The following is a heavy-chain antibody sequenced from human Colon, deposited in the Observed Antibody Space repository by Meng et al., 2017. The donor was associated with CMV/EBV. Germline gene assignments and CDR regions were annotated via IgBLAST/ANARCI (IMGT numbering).Heavy chain of an antibody. CDR2: ISGSGDST. D-gene: IGHD3/OR15-3a*01. CDR1: GFPVSGFA. J-gene: IGHJ4*02. Sequence: GGSLRLSCVASGFPVSGFAMTWVRQAPGKGLEWVAAISGSGDSTHHADSVEGRFTISRDKARNTVYLEMTSLRVEDTALYYCAKEASYDYWSGYSDYWGQGTQVTVSS. CDR3: AKEASYDYWSGYSDY. V-gene: IGHV3-23*01.